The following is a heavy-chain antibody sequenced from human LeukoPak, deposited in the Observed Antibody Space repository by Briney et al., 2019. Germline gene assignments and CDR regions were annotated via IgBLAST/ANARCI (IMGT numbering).Heavy chain of an antibody. J-gene: IGHJ3*02. D-gene: IGHD3-22*01. V-gene: IGHV3-73*01. CDR3: TPNYYDSSGYSDDAFDI. CDR2: IRSKANSYAT. Sequence: GGSLNLSCAASGFTFSGSAMHWVRQASGKGREWVGRIRSKANSYATTYAASVKGRFTISRDDSKNTAYLQMNSLKTEDTAVYYCTPNYYDSSGYSDDAFDIWGQGTMVTVSS. CDR1: GFTFSGSA.